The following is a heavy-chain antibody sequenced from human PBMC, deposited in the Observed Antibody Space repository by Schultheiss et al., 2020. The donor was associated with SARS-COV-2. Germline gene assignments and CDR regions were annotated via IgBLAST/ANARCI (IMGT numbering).Heavy chain of an antibody. CDR1: GGSFSGYY. CDR2: IYYSGST. D-gene: IGHD1-26*01. J-gene: IGHJ6*03. V-gene: IGHV4-34*01. CDR3: ARERRIVTDTPPYHYHMDA. Sequence: SQTLSLTCAVYGGSFSGYYWSWIRQPPGKGLEWIGSIYYSGSTYYNPSLKSRVTISVDTSKNQFSLKLSSVTAADTAVYYCARERRIVTDTPPYHYHMDAWGKGTTVTVSS.